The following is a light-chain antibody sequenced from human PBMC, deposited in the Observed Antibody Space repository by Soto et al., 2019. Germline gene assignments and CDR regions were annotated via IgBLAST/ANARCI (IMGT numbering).Light chain of an antibody. CDR2: GAS. V-gene: IGKV3-15*01. J-gene: IGKJ4*01. CDR1: QSVSGN. Sequence: EIVMTQSPATLSVSPGERATLSCRASQSVSGNLAWYQQKLGQAPRLLIYGASTRAIGIPARFSGSGSGTEFILTISSLPSEDFAVYYCQQHENLPLTFGGGTKVEIK. CDR3: QQHENLPLT.